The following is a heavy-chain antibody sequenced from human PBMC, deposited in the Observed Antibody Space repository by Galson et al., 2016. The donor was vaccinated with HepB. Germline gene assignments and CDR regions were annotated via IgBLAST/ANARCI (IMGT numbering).Heavy chain of an antibody. J-gene: IGHJ4*02. D-gene: IGHD6-25*01. CDR2: LYWDDDN. Sequence: PALVKPTQTLTLTCTFSGFSLSTLGKGVGWIRQPPGKALEWLALLYWDDDNRYSPSLRSRLTVTKDTSKNQVVLTLTNVDPVDTATYYCAHADVAVPGFANWGRGTLVTISS. CDR1: GFSLSTLGKG. CDR3: AHADVAVPGFAN. V-gene: IGHV2-5*02.